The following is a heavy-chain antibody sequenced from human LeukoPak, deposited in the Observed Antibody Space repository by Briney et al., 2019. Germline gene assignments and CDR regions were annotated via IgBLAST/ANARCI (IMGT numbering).Heavy chain of an antibody. Sequence: GGSLRLSCAASGFTFSSYAMHWVRQAPGKGLEWVAVISYDGSNKYYADSAKGRFTISRDNSKNTLYLQMNSLRAEDTAVYYCARDRGIAAAGYYFDYWGQGTLVTVSS. J-gene: IGHJ4*02. D-gene: IGHD6-13*01. CDR3: ARDRGIAAAGYYFDY. CDR2: ISYDGSNK. V-gene: IGHV3-30-3*01. CDR1: GFTFSSYA.